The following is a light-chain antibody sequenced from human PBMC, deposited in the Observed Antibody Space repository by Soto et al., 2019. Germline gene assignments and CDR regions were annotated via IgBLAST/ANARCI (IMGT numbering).Light chain of an antibody. CDR2: NDE. CDR1: RFNIGRYS. J-gene: IGLJ2*01. Sequence: QSVLTQPPSASGTPGQTVIMSCSGSRFNIGRYSVNWYQQFPGTAHKLLIYNDEQRPSGVPDRFSGSKSGTSMSLAISGLPPEDEADYFCGAWDGTMDGPVLGGGTKLTVL. V-gene: IGLV1-44*01. CDR3: GAWDGTMDGPV.